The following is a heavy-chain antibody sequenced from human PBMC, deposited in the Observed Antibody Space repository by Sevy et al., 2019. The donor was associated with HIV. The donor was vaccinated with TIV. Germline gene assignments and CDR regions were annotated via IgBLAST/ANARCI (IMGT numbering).Heavy chain of an antibody. CDR2: ISYDGSNK. V-gene: IGHV3-30*18. CDR3: AKEVAADPYYYYGMDV. D-gene: IGHD6-13*01. Sequence: GESLKISCAASGFTFSSYGMHWVRQAPGKGLEWVAVISYDGSNKYYADSVKGRFTISRDNSKNTLYLQMNSLRAEDTAVYYCAKEVAADPYYYYGMDVWGQGTTVTVSS. J-gene: IGHJ6*02. CDR1: GFTFSSYG.